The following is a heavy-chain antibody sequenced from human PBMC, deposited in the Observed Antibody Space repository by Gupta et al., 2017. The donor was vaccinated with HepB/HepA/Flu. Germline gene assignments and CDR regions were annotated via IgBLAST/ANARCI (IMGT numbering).Heavy chain of an antibody. CDR1: GGSFSGYY. CDR2: INHSGST. CDR3: ARGLVGANDY. V-gene: IGHV4-34*01. J-gene: IGHJ4*02. Sequence: QVQLQQWGAGLLKPSETLSLTCAVYGGSFSGYYWSWIRQPPGKGLEWIGEINHSGSTNYNPSLKSRVTISVDTSKNQFSLKLSSVTAADTAVYYCARGLVGANDYWGQGTLVTGSP. D-gene: IGHD1-26*01.